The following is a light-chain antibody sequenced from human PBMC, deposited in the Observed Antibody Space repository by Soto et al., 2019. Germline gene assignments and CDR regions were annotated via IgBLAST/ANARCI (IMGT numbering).Light chain of an antibody. J-gene: IGLJ2*01. CDR3: QSYDSSLRGSNVV. CDR2: GNS. Sequence: QSVLTQPPSVSGAPGQRVTISCTGSSSNIGAGYDVHWYQQLPGTAPKLLIYGNSNRPSGVPDRFSGSKSGTSASLAITGLQAEEEADYYCQSYDSSLRGSNVVFGGGTKVTVL. V-gene: IGLV1-40*01. CDR1: SSNIGAGYD.